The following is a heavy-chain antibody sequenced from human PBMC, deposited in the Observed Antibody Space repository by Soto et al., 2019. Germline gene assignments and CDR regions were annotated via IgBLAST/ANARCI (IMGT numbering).Heavy chain of an antibody. V-gene: IGHV3-23*01. J-gene: IGHJ4*02. CDR2: ISGGST. Sequence: PGGSLRLSCEASGFTFSIYAMSWVRQAPGKGLEWVSAISGGSTFYADSVRGRFTISRDNSKNTLYLQVNSLRAEDTAVYYCAKVPHPVRSTSSSWPYYFDYWGQGTLVTVSS. D-gene: IGHD6-13*01. CDR1: GFTFSIYA. CDR3: AKVPHPVRSTSSSWPYYFDY.